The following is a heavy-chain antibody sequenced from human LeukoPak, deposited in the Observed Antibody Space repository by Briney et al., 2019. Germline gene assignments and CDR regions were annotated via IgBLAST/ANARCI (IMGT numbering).Heavy chain of an antibody. CDR2: VNHSGST. J-gene: IGHJ3*02. CDR1: GGSFSGYY. CDR3: AGSIAAAARGAFDI. V-gene: IGHV4-34*01. Sequence: SETLSLTCAVYGGSFSGYYWSWIRQPPGKGLEWIGEVNHSGSTNYNPSLKSRVTISVDRSKNQFSLKLSSVTAADTAVYYCAGSIAAAARGAFDIWGQGTMVTVSS. D-gene: IGHD6-13*01.